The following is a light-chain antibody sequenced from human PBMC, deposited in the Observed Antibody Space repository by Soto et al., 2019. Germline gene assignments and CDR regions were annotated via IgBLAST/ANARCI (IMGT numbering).Light chain of an antibody. CDR1: QGIGND. CDR2: SAS. V-gene: IGKV1-6*01. CDR3: VQDNNYRLT. J-gene: IGKJ4*01. Sequence: AIQLTQSPSSLSASVGDTVTITCRASQGIGNDLGWYQQKSGKDPKLLIYSASYLQSALPSRFRGSGSGTVFTLTISGLQPEDVATDYGVQDNNYRLTCSGVTELDIK.